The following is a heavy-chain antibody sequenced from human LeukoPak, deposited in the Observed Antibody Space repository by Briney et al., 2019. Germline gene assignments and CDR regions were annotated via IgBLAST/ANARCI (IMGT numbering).Heavy chain of an antibody. J-gene: IGHJ6*03. Sequence: PSETLSLTCTVSGGPISSYYWSWIRQPPGKGLEWIGYIYTSGSTNYNPSLKSRVTISVDTSKNQFSLKLSSVTAADTAVYYCARLGTTVTTDTYYYYYMDVWGKGTTVTVSS. D-gene: IGHD4-11*01. V-gene: IGHV4-4*09. CDR2: IYTSGST. CDR3: ARLGTTVTTDTYYYYYMDV. CDR1: GGPISSYY.